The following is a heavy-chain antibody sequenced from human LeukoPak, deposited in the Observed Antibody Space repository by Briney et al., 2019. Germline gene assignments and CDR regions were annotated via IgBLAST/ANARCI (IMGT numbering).Heavy chain of an antibody. CDR3: ARAPRSSSGVFDY. Sequence: GGSLRLSCAASGFTFSSYSMNWVRQAPGKGLEWVSYISSSSSTIYYADSVKGRFTISRDDAKNSLYLQMNSLRAEDTAVYYCARAPRSSSGVFDYWGQGTLVTVSS. CDR2: ISSSSSTI. J-gene: IGHJ4*02. V-gene: IGHV3-48*04. D-gene: IGHD6-13*01. CDR1: GFTFSSYS.